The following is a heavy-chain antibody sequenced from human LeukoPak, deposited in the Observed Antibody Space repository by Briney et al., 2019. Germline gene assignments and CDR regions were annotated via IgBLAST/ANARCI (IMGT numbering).Heavy chain of an antibody. D-gene: IGHD2-21*01. J-gene: IGHJ4*02. V-gene: IGHV4-34*01. CDR2: INHSGST. Sequence: PSETLSLTCAVYGGSFSGYHWSWIRQPPGKGLEWIGEINHSGSTNYNPSLKGRVTISVDTSKNQFSLKLSSVTAADTAVYYCARSSYFPPRTPNYWGQGTLVTVSS. CDR1: GGSFSGYH. CDR3: ARSSYFPPRTPNY.